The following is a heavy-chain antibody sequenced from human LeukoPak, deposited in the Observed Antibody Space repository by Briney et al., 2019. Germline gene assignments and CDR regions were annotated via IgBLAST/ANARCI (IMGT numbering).Heavy chain of an antibody. CDR1: GDCVSSNSAA. D-gene: IGHD6-13*01. CDR2: TYYRSKWHN. V-gene: IGHV6-1*01. Sequence: SQTLSLTCAISGDCVSSNSAAWNWVRQSPSRDLEWLGRTYYRSKWHNDYAVSVKSRITINPDTSKNQFSLQLNSVTPEDTAVYYCARDVYSGSWYRFDYWGQGTLVTVSS. J-gene: IGHJ4*02. CDR3: ARDVYSGSWYRFDY.